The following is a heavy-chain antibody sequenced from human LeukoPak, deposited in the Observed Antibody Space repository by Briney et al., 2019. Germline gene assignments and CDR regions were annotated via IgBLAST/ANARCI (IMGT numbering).Heavy chain of an antibody. Sequence: GGSLRLSCAASGFTFSSYAMSWVRQAPGKGLEWVGRIKSKTDGGTTDYAAPVKGRFTISRDDSKNTLYLQMNSLKTEDTAVYYCTTDYYDSSGYLEMGDYWGQGTLVTVSS. D-gene: IGHD3-22*01. CDR1: GFTFSSYA. CDR3: TTDYYDSSGYLEMGDY. CDR2: IKSKTDGGTT. J-gene: IGHJ4*02. V-gene: IGHV3-15*01.